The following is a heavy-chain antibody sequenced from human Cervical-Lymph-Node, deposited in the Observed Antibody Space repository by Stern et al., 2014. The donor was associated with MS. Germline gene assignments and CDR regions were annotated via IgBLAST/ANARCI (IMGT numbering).Heavy chain of an antibody. CDR2: ISYDERSK. J-gene: IGHJ6*02. CDR1: GFTFRNYA. V-gene: IGHV3-30*04. Sequence: LQLLESGGGVVQPGRSLRLSCAASGFTFRNYAMHWVRQAPGKGLEWVAHISYDERSKNNADSVKGRFTISRDNSKNTVYLQMNSLRAEDTALYYCARDSYGMDVWGQGTTVTVSS. CDR3: ARDSYGMDV.